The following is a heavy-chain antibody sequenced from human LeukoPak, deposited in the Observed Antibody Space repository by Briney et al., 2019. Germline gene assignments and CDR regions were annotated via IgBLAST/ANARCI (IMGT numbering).Heavy chain of an antibody. Sequence: ASVKVSCRASGYSFNNYGVTWVRQAPGQGLEWMGWISAYNGNTNYAQNLLGRVLMTTDTSTNTAYLELRSLRFDDTAVYYCARAPAVAGDFWGQGTLVTVSS. CDR3: ARAPAVAGDF. D-gene: IGHD6-19*01. J-gene: IGHJ1*01. CDR2: ISAYNGNT. CDR1: GYSFNNYG. V-gene: IGHV1-18*01.